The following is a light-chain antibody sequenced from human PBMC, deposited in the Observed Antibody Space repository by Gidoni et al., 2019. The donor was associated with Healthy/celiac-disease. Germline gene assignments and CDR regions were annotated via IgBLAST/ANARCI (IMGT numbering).Light chain of an antibody. CDR1: QDISNY. CDR2: DAS. J-gene: IGKJ4*01. Sequence: DIQMTRSPSSLSASVGDRVTITCQASQDISNYLNWYQQKPGKAPKLLIYDASNLETGVPSRFSGSGSGTDFTFTISSLQAEDIATYYCQQYDNLPSLTFGGGTKVEIK. CDR3: QQYDNLPSLT. V-gene: IGKV1-33*01.